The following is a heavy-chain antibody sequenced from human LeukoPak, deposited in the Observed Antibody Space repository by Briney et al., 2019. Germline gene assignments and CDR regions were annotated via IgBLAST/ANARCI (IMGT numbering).Heavy chain of an antibody. J-gene: IGHJ4*02. CDR2: IWYDGSNK. CDR1: GFTFSSYG. CDR3: ARGAAAADY. Sequence: QPGRSLRLSCAASGFTFSSYGMHWVRQAPGKGLEWVAVIWYDGSNKYYANSVKGRFTISRDNSKNTLYLQMNSLRAEDTAVYYCARGAAAADYWGQGTLVTVSS. V-gene: IGHV3-33*01. D-gene: IGHD6-13*01.